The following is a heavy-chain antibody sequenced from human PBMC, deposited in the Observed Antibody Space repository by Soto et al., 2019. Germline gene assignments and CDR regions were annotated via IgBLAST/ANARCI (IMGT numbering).Heavy chain of an antibody. Sequence: QVQLQESGPGLVKPSQTLSLTCTVSGGSISSGDYYWSWIRQPPGKGLEWIGYIYYSGSTYYNPSLKSRVTISVDTSKHQFSLKLSSVTAADTAVYYCARERMVRGVIADYWGQGTLVTVSS. J-gene: IGHJ4*02. CDR2: IYYSGST. V-gene: IGHV4-30-4*01. CDR1: GGSISSGDYY. CDR3: ARERMVRGVIADY. D-gene: IGHD3-10*01.